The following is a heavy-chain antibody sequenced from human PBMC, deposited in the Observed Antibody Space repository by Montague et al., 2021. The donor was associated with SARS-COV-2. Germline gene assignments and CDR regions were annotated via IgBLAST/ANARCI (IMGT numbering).Heavy chain of an antibody. Sequence: SETLSLTCSVSGHSIWSSDWWTWVRQPPGKGLEWIGETYHSGSTTYNPSLNSRVTISVDNSKNQFSLTLTSLTAADTAAYYCARAQKTISGMLIPPYYFDFWGQGTLVTVSS. CDR1: GHSIWSSDW. V-gene: IGHV4-4*02. J-gene: IGHJ4*02. CDR2: TYHSGST. CDR3: ARAQKTISGMLIPPYYFDF. D-gene: IGHD3-3*01.